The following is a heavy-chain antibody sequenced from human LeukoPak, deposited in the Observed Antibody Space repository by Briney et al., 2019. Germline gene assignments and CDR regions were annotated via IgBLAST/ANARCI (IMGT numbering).Heavy chain of an antibody. Sequence: KPGGSLRLSCAASGFTFSDYYMSWIRQAPGKGLEWVSYISSSGNTTYHADSVKGRFTISRDNAKNSLCLQMSSLRAEDTAVYYCARDGGSSWYFDYWGQGTLVTVSS. D-gene: IGHD6-13*01. V-gene: IGHV3-11*04. CDR2: ISSSGNTT. CDR3: ARDGGSSWYFDY. J-gene: IGHJ4*02. CDR1: GFTFSDYY.